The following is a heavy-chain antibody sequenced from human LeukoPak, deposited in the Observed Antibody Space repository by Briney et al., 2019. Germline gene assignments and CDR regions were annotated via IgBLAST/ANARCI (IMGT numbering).Heavy chain of an antibody. CDR1: GGFITSTSYY. J-gene: IGHJ4*02. Sequence: SETLSLTCTVSGGFITSTSYYWSWIRQPPGKGLEWIGEINHSGGANYNPSLKSRVTISADTSKSQFSLKLGSVTAADTAVYYCARVPLRFLEPFDYWGQGTLVTVSS. CDR2: INHSGGA. D-gene: IGHD3-3*01. V-gene: IGHV4-39*07. CDR3: ARVPLRFLEPFDY.